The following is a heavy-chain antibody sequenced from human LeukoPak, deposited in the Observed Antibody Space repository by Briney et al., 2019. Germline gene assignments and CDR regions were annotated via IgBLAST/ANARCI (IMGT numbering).Heavy chain of an antibody. J-gene: IGHJ4*02. D-gene: IGHD3-10*01. CDR2: ISAGGGST. CDR1: GFTFSSYA. V-gene: IGHV3-23*01. CDR3: AKEKYYGSD. Sequence: PGGSLRLSCAASGFTFSSYAMSWVRQAPGKGLEWVSSISAGGGSTNYADSVKGRFTISRENPKNTLYLQMNSLRAEDTAVDCCAKEKYYGSDWGQGTLVTVSS.